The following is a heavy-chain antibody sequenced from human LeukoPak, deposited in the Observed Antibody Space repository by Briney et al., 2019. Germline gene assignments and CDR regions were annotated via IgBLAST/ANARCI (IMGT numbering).Heavy chain of an antibody. Sequence: GSSVKVSCKASGYTFTSYGISWVRQAPGQGLEWMGWISAYNGNTNYAQNLQGRVTMTTDTSTSTAYMELRSLRSDDTAVYYCARSGSRILWFGETMGYSDYWGQGTLVTVSS. J-gene: IGHJ4*02. CDR1: GYTFTSYG. D-gene: IGHD3-10*01. CDR2: ISAYNGNT. V-gene: IGHV1-18*01. CDR3: ARSGSRILWFGETMGYSDY.